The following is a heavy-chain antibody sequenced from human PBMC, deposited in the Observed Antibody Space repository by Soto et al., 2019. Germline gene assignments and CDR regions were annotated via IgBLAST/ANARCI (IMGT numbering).Heavy chain of an antibody. CDR3: ARHNGPYYDFWSGYVGWFDP. CDR2: IYYSGST. CDR1: GGSISSYY. Sequence: SETLSLTCTVSGGSISSYYWSWIRQPPGKGLEWIGYIYYSGSTNYNPSLKSRVTISVDTSKNQFSPKLSSVTAADTAVYYCARHNGPYYDFWSGYVGWFDPWGQGTLVTVSS. V-gene: IGHV4-59*08. D-gene: IGHD3-3*01. J-gene: IGHJ5*02.